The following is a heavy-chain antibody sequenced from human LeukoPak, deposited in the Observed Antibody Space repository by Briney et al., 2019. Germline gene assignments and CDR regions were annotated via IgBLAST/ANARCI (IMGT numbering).Heavy chain of an antibody. J-gene: IGHJ4*02. D-gene: IGHD2-2*01. CDR3: ARETNPLRSSTSPPQLSPYYFDY. CDR1: GYTFTGYY. V-gene: IGHV1-2*02. CDR2: INPNSGGT. Sequence: ASVKVSCKASGYTFTGYYMHWVRQAPGQGLEWMGWINPNSGGTNYAQKFQGRVTMTWDTSISTAYMELSRLRSDDTAVYYCARETNPLRSSTSPPQLSPYYFDYWGQGTLVTVSS.